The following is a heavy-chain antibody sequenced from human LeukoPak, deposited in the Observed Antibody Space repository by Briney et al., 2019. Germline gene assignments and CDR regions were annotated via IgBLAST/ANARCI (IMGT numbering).Heavy chain of an antibody. CDR3: ARPQVGATLDAFDI. CDR2: IYPSDSDT. V-gene: IGHV5-51*01. CDR1: GYSFTSHW. J-gene: IGHJ3*02. D-gene: IGHD1-26*01. Sequence: GESLKISCKGSGYSFTSHWIGWVRQMSGKGLEWMGIIYPSDSDTRYSPSYQGQVTISADKSISTAYLQWSSLKASDTAMYYCARPQVGATLDAFDIWGQGTMVTVSS.